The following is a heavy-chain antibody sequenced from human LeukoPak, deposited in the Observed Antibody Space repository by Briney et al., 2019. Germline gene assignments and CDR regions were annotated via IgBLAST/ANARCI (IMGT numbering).Heavy chain of an antibody. CDR1: GFTFSSYG. CDR3: ARERGSYSSSWYVDY. J-gene: IGHJ4*02. V-gene: IGHV3-33*01. CDR2: IWYDGSNK. D-gene: IGHD6-13*01. Sequence: GGSLRLSCAASGFTFSSYGMHWVRQAPGKGLEWVAVIWYDGSNKYYADSVKGRFTISRDNSKNTLYLQMNSLRAEDTAVYYCARERGSYSSSWYVDYWGQGTLVTVSS.